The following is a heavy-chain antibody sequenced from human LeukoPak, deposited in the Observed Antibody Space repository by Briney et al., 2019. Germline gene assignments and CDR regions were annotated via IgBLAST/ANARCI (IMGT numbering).Heavy chain of an antibody. D-gene: IGHD1-26*01. CDR3: AKIYGGYVG. CDR1: GFTFNNYL. CDR2: IRQHGIEK. Sequence: GGSLRLSCAASGFTFNNYLMSWVRQAPGKGLEWVANIRQHGIEKYYASSLVGRISISRDNAKNSLYLQMNSLRAEDTAVYYCAKIYGGYVGWGQGTLVTVSS. V-gene: IGHV3-7*01. J-gene: IGHJ4*02.